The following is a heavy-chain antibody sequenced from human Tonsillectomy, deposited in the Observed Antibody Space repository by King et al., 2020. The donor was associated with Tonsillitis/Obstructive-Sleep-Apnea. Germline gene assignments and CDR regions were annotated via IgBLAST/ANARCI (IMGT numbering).Heavy chain of an antibody. D-gene: IGHD6-13*01. Sequence: VQLVESGGGLVQPGGSLRLSCAASGFTFSSYWMSWVRQAPGKGLEWGANIKQDGSEKYYVGSVKGRFTISRDNAKNSLYLQMNNLRAEDTAVYYCAKRGSSSSWSHFDYWGQGTLVTVSS. CDR3: AKRGSSSSWSHFDY. CDR1: GFTFSSYW. J-gene: IGHJ4*02. CDR2: IKQDGSEK. V-gene: IGHV3-7*02.